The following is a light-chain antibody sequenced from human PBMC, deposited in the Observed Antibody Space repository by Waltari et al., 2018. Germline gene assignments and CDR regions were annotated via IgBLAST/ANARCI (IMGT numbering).Light chain of an antibody. Sequence: DIQMTQSPSSLPASVGDRVTITCRASQSFSNYLNWYQHKPGEAPKLLVYVASNLQRGVPSRFSGSGSETDFTLTISSLQLEDFATYYCQQSYNAPYTFGQGTNVEIK. CDR3: QQSYNAPYT. J-gene: IGKJ2*01. V-gene: IGKV1-39*01. CDR2: VAS. CDR1: QSFSNY.